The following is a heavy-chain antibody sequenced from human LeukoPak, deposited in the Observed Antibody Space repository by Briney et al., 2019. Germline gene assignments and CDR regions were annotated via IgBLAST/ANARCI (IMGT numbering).Heavy chain of an antibody. CDR3: ARDYHGLDY. CDR2: IWYDGNNK. CDR1: GFTFSNFG. Sequence: PGRSLRLSCAASGFTFSNFGMHWVRQAPGKGLEWVAVIWYDGNNKYYADSVKGRFTISRDNSKNTLYLQMKSLRAVDTAVYYCARDYHGLDYWGQGTLVTVSS. V-gene: IGHV3-33*01. J-gene: IGHJ4*02. D-gene: IGHD2-2*01.